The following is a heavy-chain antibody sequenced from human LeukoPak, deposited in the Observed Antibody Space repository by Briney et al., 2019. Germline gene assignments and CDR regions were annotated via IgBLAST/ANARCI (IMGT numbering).Heavy chain of an antibody. CDR2: IKQDGSEK. Sequence: GGSLRLSCAASGFTFSSYWMSWVRQAPGKGLEWVANIKQDGSEKYYVDSVKGRFTISRDNAKNSLYLQMNSLRAEDTAVYYCARVSTVTTLGTYYYGMDVWGQGTTVTVSS. D-gene: IGHD4-17*01. CDR3: ARVSTVTTLGTYYYGMDV. J-gene: IGHJ6*02. CDR1: GFTFSSYW. V-gene: IGHV3-7*01.